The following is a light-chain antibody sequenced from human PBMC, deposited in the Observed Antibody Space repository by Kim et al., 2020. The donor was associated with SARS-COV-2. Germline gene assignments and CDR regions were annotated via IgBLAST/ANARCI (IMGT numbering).Light chain of an antibody. Sequence: SSELTQDPAVSVALGQTVRITCQGDSLSIHFASWYQQKAGQAPILVMYEKDNRPSGITERFSGSGSGPTASLTITGAQAEDEADYYCGSRDITGDHRLFG. CDR3: GSRDITGDHRL. J-gene: IGLJ2*01. CDR1: SLSIHF. V-gene: IGLV3-19*01. CDR2: EKD.